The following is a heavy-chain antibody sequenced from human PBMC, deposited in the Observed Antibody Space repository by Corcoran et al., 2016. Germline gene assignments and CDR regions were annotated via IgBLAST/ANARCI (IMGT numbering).Heavy chain of an antibody. CDR3: ATTPFDYDSSGYYIESNAFDI. D-gene: IGHD3-22*01. J-gene: IGHJ3*02. Sequence: QVQLVESGGGVVQPGRSLRLSCAASGFTFSSYGMHWVRKAPGKGLEWVAVLSYDGSNKYYADSVKGRFTITRDNSKKTLYLKMNSLIAEDTAVYYCATTPFDYDSSGYYIESNAFDIWGQGTMVTVSS. V-gene: IGHV3-30*03. CDR2: LSYDGSNK. CDR1: GFTFSSYG.